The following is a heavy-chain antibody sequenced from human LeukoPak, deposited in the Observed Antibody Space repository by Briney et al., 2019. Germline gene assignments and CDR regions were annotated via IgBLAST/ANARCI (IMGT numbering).Heavy chain of an antibody. CDR1: GFTFSSYS. J-gene: IGHJ4*02. CDR3: ASEAVRLVHRGGNY. CDR2: ISSSSSYI. D-gene: IGHD3-10*01. V-gene: IGHV3-21*01. Sequence: KSGGSLRLSCAASGFTFSSYSMNWVRQAPGKGLEWVSSISSSSSYIYYADSVKGRFTISRDNAKNSLYLQMNSLRAEDTAVYYCASEAVRLVHRGGNYWGQGTLVTVSS.